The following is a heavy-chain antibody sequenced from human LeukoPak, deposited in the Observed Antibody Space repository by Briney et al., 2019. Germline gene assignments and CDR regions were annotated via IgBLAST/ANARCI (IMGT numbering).Heavy chain of an antibody. V-gene: IGHV1-69*13. J-gene: IGHJ4*02. Sequence: SVKVSCKVSGYTLTELSMHWVRQAPGQGLEWMGGIIPIFGTANYAQKFQGRVTITADESTSTAYMELSSLRSEDTAAYYCARGHNKANDWGYFDYWGQGTLVTVSS. CDR1: GYTLTELS. CDR3: ARGHNKANDWGYFDY. CDR2: IIPIFGTA. D-gene: IGHD3-9*01.